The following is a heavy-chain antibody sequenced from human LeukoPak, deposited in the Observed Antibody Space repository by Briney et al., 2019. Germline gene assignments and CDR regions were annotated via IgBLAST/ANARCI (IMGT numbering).Heavy chain of an antibody. CDR2: ISYDGSNK. CDR1: GFTFSSYA. D-gene: IGHD3-22*01. V-gene: IGHV3-30-3*01. Sequence: GGSLGLSCAASGFTFSSYAMHWVRQAPGKGLEWVAVISYDGSNKYYADSVKGRFTISRDNSKNTLYLQMNSLRAEDTAVYYCARAPRPPWDDSSGLDYWGQGTRVTVSS. CDR3: ARAPRPPWDDSSGLDY. J-gene: IGHJ4*02.